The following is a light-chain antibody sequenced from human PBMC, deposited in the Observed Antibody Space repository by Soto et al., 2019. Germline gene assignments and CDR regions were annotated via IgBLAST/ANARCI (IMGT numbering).Light chain of an antibody. J-gene: IGLJ3*02. V-gene: IGLV2-8*01. CDR2: EVN. CDR3: SSSAGIYHYLV. CDR1: SSDVGAYKY. Sequence: QSVLTQPASVSGSPGQSITISCTGTSSDVGAYKYVSWYQQHPGKAPRLMIYEVNKRPSGVPDRFSGSKSGYTASLTVSGLQTEDEAFYYCSSSAGIYHYLVFGGGTKLTVL.